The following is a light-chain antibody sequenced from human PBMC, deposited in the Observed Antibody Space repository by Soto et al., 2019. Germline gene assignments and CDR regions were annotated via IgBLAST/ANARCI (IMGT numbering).Light chain of an antibody. Sequence: IQMTQAPSSLSASVRGRVTITCRASQDLKNDLGWYQQKPGKAPELLIYAASSLQSRVPSRFSGSGSGAHFTLTISSLQPEDVATYYCLHDYSIPWTFGQGTKVDIK. V-gene: IGKV1-6*01. CDR1: QDLKND. J-gene: IGKJ1*01. CDR3: LHDYSIPWT. CDR2: AAS.